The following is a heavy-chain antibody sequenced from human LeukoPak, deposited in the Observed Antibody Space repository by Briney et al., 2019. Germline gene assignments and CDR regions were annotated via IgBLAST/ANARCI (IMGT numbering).Heavy chain of an antibody. V-gene: IGHV6-1*01. J-gene: IGHJ4*02. CDR1: GDSVSSNSAA. CDR3: ARDTGHISSIVGDLTFDY. CDR2: TYYRSKWYN. Sequence: SQTLSLTCAISGDSVSSNSAAWNWIRQSPSRGLEWLGRTYYRSKWYNDYAVSVKSRITINPDTSRNQFSLQLNSVTPEDTAVYYCARDTGHISSIVGDLTFDYWGQGTLVTVSS. D-gene: IGHD1-26*01.